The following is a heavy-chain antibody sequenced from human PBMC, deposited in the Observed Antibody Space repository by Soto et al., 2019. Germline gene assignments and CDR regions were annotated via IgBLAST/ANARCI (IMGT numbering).Heavy chain of an antibody. Sequence: RLSCAASGFTVSSNYMSWVRQAPGKGLEWVSVIYSGGSTYYADSVKGRFTISRDNSKNTLYLQMNSLRAEDTAVYYCARGPSYYYDSSGHDYWGQGTLVTVSS. J-gene: IGHJ4*02. D-gene: IGHD3-22*01. CDR1: GFTVSSNY. CDR2: IYSGGST. V-gene: IGHV3-66*01. CDR3: ARGPSYYYDSSGHDY.